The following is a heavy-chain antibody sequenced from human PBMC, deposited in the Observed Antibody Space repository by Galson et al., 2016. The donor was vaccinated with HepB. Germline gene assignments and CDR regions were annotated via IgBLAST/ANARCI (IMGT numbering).Heavy chain of an antibody. CDR2: ISGTGDST. D-gene: IGHD3-22*01. J-gene: IGHJ4*02. Sequence: SLRLSCAVSGFPLNTYAMSWVRQAPGKGLEWVASISGTGDSTDYADSVEGRFTVSRDNSKKTVYLQMNSLRVEDTAVYYCARERGLWAVKIRMIVVVTDYWGQGTLVTVSS. CDR1: GFPLNTYA. CDR3: ARERGLWAVKIRMIVVVTDY. V-gene: IGHV3-23*01.